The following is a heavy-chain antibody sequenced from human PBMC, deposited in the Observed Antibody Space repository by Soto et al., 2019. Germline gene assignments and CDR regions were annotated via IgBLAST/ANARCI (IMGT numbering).Heavy chain of an antibody. Sequence: SETLSLTCAVYGGSFSGYYWSWIRQPPGRGLEWIGEINHSGSTNYNPSLKSRVTISVDTSKNQLSLKLSSVTAADTAVYYCARMVSRSGSYWYYYYGMDVWGQGTTVTVSS. CDR1: GGSFSGYY. V-gene: IGHV4-34*01. CDR3: ARMVSRSGSYWYYYYGMDV. CDR2: INHSGST. J-gene: IGHJ6*02. D-gene: IGHD3-10*01.